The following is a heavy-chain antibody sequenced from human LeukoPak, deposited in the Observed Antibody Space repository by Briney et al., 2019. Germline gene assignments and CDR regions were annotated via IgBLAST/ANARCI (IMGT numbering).Heavy chain of an antibody. D-gene: IGHD6-6*01. CDR3: AAQGPYSSSRPYAFDI. CDR2: IYYSGST. J-gene: IGHJ3*02. V-gene: IGHV4-39*01. CDR1: GGSISSSSYY. Sequence: SETLSLTCTVSGGSISSSSYYWGWIRQPPGKGLEWIGSIYYSGSTYYNPPLKSRVTISVDTSKNQFSLKLSSVTAADTAVYYCAAQGPYSSSRPYAFDIWGQGTMVTVSS.